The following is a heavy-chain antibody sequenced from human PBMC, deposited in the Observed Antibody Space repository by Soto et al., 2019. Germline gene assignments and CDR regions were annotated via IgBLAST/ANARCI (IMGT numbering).Heavy chain of an antibody. D-gene: IGHD2-2*01. V-gene: IGHV3-23*01. CDR1: GFTFSSYA. CDR3: SRGGYCSSTSCQPFDY. CDR2: ISGSGGST. Sequence: EVQLLESGGGLVQPGGSLRLSCAASGFTFSSYAMSWVRQAPGKGLEWVSAISGSGGSTYYADSVKGRFTISRDNSKNTLYLQMSSLRAEDTAVYYCSRGGYCSSTSCQPFDYWGQGTLVTVSS. J-gene: IGHJ4*02.